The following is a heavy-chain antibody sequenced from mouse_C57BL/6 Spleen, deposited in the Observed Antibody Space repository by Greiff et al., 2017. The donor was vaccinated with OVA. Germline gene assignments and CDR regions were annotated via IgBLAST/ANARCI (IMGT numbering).Heavy chain of an antibody. V-gene: IGHV3-6*01. CDR3: ARRTGTLFAY. D-gene: IGHD4-1*01. J-gene: IGHJ3*01. CDR2: ISYDGSN. CDR1: GYSITSGYY. Sequence: VQLQQSGPGLVKPSQSLSLTCSVTGYSITSGYYWNWIRQFPGNKLEWMGYISYDGSNNYNPSLKNRISITRDTSKNQFFLKLNSVTTEDTATYYCARRTGTLFAYWGQGTLVTVSA.